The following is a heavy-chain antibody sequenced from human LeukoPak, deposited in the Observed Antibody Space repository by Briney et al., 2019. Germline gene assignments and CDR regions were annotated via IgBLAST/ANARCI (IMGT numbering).Heavy chain of an antibody. J-gene: IGHJ3*01. D-gene: IGHD2-2*01. CDR1: GFTFRSDA. Sequence: GGSLRLSCAVSGFTFRSDAMSRVRQAPGKGLEWVSYISITGTTVYYPDSVRGRFTISRDNARNSLYLQMDSLRAEDTAIYYCARGRDCSNNSCFRSFEVWGQGTMVTVSS. CDR3: ARGRDCSNNSCFRSFEV. CDR2: ISITGTTV. V-gene: IGHV3-48*03.